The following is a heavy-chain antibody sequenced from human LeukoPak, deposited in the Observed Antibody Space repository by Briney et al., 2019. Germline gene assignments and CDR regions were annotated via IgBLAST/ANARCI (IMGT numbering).Heavy chain of an antibody. CDR3: ARGRRDGYNLEYFDK. D-gene: IGHD5-24*01. Sequence: PSETLSLTCTVSGGSISSSSYYWGWIRQSPGKGLEWLGSMYNTGITYYNPSLKSRVTISVDTSKNQFSLKLSSVTAADTAVYYCARGRRDGYNLEYFDKWGQGTLVTVSS. J-gene: IGHJ4*02. CDR2: MYNTGIT. CDR1: GGSISSSSYY. V-gene: IGHV4-39*01.